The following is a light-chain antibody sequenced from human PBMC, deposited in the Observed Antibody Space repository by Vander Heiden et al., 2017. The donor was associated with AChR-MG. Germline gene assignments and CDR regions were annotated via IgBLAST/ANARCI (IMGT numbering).Light chain of an antibody. CDR3: HQYYDTPPYT. CDR1: EDIDNS. V-gene: IGKV1-NL1*01. J-gene: IGKJ2*01. CDR2: AAS. Sequence: DIQLTQSPSSLSASVGDRVAISCRAAEDIDNSLAWYQVKPGKAPKLLREAASTLASGVPPRFSGSGSGTDYTLTISSLQPEDFATYYCHQYYDTPPYTFGQGTTLEIK.